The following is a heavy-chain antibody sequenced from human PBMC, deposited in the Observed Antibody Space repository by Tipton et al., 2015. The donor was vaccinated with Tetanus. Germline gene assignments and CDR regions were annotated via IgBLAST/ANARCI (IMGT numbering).Heavy chain of an antibody. J-gene: IGHJ4*02. CDR2: LGTTSGYI. Sequence: SLRLSCTASGFSFSSYAMTWVRQAPGKGLEWVSSLGTTSGYIFYADSVKGRFTISRDDAKNSLFLQMNSLRADDTAVYYCGKQNGGRWVVDHWGQGTLVTVSS. CDR3: GKQNGGRWVVDH. V-gene: IGHV3-21*04. CDR1: GFSFSSYA. D-gene: IGHD4-23*01.